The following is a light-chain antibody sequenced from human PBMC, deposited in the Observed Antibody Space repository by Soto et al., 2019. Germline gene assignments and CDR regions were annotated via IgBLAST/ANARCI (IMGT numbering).Light chain of an antibody. CDR1: SSDVGSYNL. J-gene: IGLJ1*01. V-gene: IGLV2-23*02. Sequence: QSVLTQPASVSGSPGQSITISCTGTSSDVGSYNLVSWYQQHPGKAPKLMIYEVSKRPSGVSNRFSGSKPGNTASLTISGLQAEDEAEYYCCSYAGSSTYVFGTGTKLTVL. CDR3: CSYAGSSTYV. CDR2: EVS.